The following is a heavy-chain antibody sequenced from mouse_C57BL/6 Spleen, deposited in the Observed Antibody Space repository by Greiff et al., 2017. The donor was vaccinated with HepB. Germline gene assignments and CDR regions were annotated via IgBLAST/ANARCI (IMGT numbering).Heavy chain of an antibody. CDR1: GYTFTDYY. D-gene: IGHD1-1*01. Sequence: VQLQQSGPVLVKPGASVKMSCKASGYTFTDYYMNWVKQSHGKSLEWIGVINPYNGGTSYNQKFKGKATLTVDKSSSTAYMELNSLTSEDSAVYYCARKAFITTVVADYFDYWGQGTTLTVSS. J-gene: IGHJ2*01. V-gene: IGHV1-19*01. CDR3: ARKAFITTVVADYFDY. CDR2: INPYNGGT.